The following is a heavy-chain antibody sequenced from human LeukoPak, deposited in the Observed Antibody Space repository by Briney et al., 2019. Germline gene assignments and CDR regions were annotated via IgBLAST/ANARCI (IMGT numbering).Heavy chain of an antibody. CDR1: GVSFSNYW. Sequence: PGGSLRLSCAASGVSFSNYWVHWVRQAPGEGLVWVSRTNEHGTIINYADSVKGRFTISRDNAKNTLYLQMNSLRTEDSALYYCVVDLSGSADYWGQGTLVTVSS. CDR2: TNEHGTII. CDR3: VVDLSGSADY. J-gene: IGHJ4*02. D-gene: IGHD3-10*01. V-gene: IGHV3-74*01.